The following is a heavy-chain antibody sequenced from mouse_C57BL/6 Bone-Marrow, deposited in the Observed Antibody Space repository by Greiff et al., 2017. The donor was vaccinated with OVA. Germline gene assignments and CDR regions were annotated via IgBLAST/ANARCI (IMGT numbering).Heavy chain of an antibody. J-gene: IGHJ3*01. Sequence: VQLQQSGPELVKPGASVKISCKASGYAFSSSWMNWVKQRPGKGLEWIGRIYPGDGDTNYTGKFKGKATLTAAKSSSTAYMQLSSLTSEASAVYCCARRDDYDAWFAYWGQGTLVTVSS. D-gene: IGHD2-4*01. CDR1: GYAFSSSW. CDR2: IYPGDGDT. CDR3: ARRDDYDAWFAY. V-gene: IGHV1-82*01.